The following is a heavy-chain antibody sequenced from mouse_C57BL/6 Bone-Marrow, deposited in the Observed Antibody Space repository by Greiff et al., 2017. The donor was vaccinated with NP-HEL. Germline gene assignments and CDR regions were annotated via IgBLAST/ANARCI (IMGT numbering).Heavy chain of an antibody. CDR2: ISYDGSN. V-gene: IGHV3-6*01. J-gene: IGHJ2*01. Sequence: DVQLQESGPGLVKPSQSLSLTCSVTGYSITSGYYWNWIRQFPGNKLEWMGYISYDGSNNYNPSLKNRTSFTRDTSKNQLFLKLNSVTTEDTATDYCARGPITTVVALDYWGQGTTLTVSS. CDR3: ARGPITTVVALDY. D-gene: IGHD1-1*01. CDR1: GYSITSGYY.